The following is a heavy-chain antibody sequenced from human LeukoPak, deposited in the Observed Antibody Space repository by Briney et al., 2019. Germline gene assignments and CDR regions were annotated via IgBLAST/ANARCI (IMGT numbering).Heavy chain of an antibody. J-gene: IGHJ4*02. V-gene: IGHV3-74*01. CDR3: TRGDYWSGYYGGGNDFDY. Sequence: GGSLRLSCAASGFTFSSFWMQWVRHAPGKGRVWVSRINSDGRSTTYADSVKGRFTISRDNAKNTLYLHMNSLRAEDTAVYYCTRGDYWSGYYGGGNDFDYWGQGTLVTVSS. CDR2: INSDGRST. CDR1: GFTFSSFW. D-gene: IGHD3-3*01.